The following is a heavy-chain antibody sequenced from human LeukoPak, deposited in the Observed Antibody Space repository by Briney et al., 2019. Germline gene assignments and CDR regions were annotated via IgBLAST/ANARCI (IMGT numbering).Heavy chain of an antibody. Sequence: GGSLRLSCAASGFTFSSYAMSWVRQAPGKGLEWVSAISGSGGSTYYADSVKGRFTISRDNSKNTLYLQMNSLRAEDTAVYCCAKVGNVLLWFGELYGMDVWGQGTTVTVSS. CDR2: ISGSGGST. CDR1: GFTFSSYA. D-gene: IGHD3-10*01. CDR3: AKVGNVLLWFGELYGMDV. V-gene: IGHV3-23*01. J-gene: IGHJ6*02.